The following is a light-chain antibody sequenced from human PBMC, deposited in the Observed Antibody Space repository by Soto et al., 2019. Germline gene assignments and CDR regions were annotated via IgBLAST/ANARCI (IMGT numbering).Light chain of an antibody. Sequence: DIQMTQSPSSLSAFVGDSITITCQASQDITNYLNWYQHKPGKAPKLLIYDAFKSDTGVPSRFSGSGSGTDFTFTISSLQPEDIATYFCQQYDSLPPTFGGGTRVDI. J-gene: IGKJ4*01. V-gene: IGKV1-33*01. CDR3: QQYDSLPPT. CDR1: QDITNY. CDR2: DAF.